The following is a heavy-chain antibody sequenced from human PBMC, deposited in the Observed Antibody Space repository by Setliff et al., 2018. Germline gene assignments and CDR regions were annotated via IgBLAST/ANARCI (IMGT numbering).Heavy chain of an antibody. V-gene: IGHV3-21*01. J-gene: IGHJ6*03. Sequence: PGGSLRLSCAASGFIFSGYWMHWVRQAPGKGLVWVSCISGGSSYIHYEDSMKGRFTISRDDAKNSVYLQINSLRAEDTAVYYCARDHGTVPGVDYMDVWGKGTTVTVSS. D-gene: IGHD1-1*01. CDR2: ISGGSSYI. CDR1: GFIFSGYW. CDR3: ARDHGTVPGVDYMDV.